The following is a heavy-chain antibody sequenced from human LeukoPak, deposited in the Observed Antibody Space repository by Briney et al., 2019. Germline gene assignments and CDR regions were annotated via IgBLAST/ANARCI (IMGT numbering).Heavy chain of an antibody. V-gene: IGHV3-30*18. CDR3: AKGLGRYGDYGDY. Sequence: GGSLRLSCAVSGFTFSGYGIHWVRQAPGKGLEWVAVISYDGSNKYYADSVKGRFTISRDNSKNTLYLQMNSLRAEDTAVYYCAKGLGRYGDYGDYWGQGTLVTVSS. J-gene: IGHJ4*02. CDR2: ISYDGSNK. D-gene: IGHD4-17*01. CDR1: GFTFSGYG.